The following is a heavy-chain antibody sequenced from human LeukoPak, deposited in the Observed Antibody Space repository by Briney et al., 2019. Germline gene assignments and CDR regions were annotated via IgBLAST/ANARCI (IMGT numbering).Heavy chain of an antibody. J-gene: IGHJ4*02. CDR2: INAGNGNT. D-gene: IGHD2-21*02. CDR3: ARGIWVATTIAYYFDY. CDR1: GFTFTYHA. Sequence: HEASVKVSCKASGFTFTYHAMQWVRQAPGQRLEWMGWINAGNGNTKYSQKFQGRVTITRDTSANTVYMELSSLRSEDTAVYFCARGIWVATTIAYYFDYWGQGTLVTVSS. V-gene: IGHV1-3*01.